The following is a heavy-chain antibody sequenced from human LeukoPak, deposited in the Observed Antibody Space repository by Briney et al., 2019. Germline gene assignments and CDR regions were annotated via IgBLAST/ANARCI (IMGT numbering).Heavy chain of an antibody. D-gene: IGHD5-18*01. J-gene: IGHJ4*02. CDR3: ARGDGYSYDS. Sequence: PSETLSLTCAVSGASISSGPWWSWVRQPPGKGLEWIGSIHYSGSTYYNPSLKSRITISVDTSKNQFSLKLNSVTAADTAVYYCARGDGYSYDSWGQGTLVPVSS. CDR2: IHYSGST. CDR1: GASISSGPW. V-gene: IGHV4-38-2*01.